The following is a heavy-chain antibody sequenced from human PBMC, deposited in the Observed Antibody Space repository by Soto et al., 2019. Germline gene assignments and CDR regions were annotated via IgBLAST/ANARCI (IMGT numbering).Heavy chain of an antibody. CDR2: INHSGSI. Sequence: SETLSLTCAVSGGSISSGGYSWSWIRQPPGKGLEGIGDINHSGSINYNPSLKSRVTISVDTSKNQFSLKLSSVTAADTAVYYCARGWGRIFDYWGQGTLVTVSS. D-gene: IGHD7-27*01. J-gene: IGHJ4*02. CDR3: ARGWGRIFDY. CDR1: GGSISSGGYS. V-gene: IGHV4-30-2*01.